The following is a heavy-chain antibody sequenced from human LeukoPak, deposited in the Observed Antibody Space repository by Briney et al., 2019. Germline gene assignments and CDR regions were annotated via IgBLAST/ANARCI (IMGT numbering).Heavy chain of an antibody. Sequence: PGGSLRLSCAASGFTFSSYAMHWVRQAPGKGLEWVAVISYDGSNKYYADSVKGRFTISRDNSKNTLYLQMNSLRAEDTAVYYCAREHLVGYYYDSSGYNDAFDIWGQGTMVTVSS. J-gene: IGHJ3*02. V-gene: IGHV3-30-3*01. D-gene: IGHD3-22*01. CDR3: AREHLVGYYYDSSGYNDAFDI. CDR1: GFTFSSYA. CDR2: ISYDGSNK.